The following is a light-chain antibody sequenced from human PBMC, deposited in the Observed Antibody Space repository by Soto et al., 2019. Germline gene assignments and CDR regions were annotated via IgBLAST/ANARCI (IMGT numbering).Light chain of an antibody. CDR1: RSVSSN. Sequence: EIVMTQSPATLSVSPGERATLSCRASRSVSSNLGWYQQKPGQAPRLLIYDASTRATGIPARFSGSGSGTEFTLTISSLQSEDFAVYYCQQFNNWPPTWTFGQGTKVEIK. V-gene: IGKV3-15*01. CDR2: DAS. J-gene: IGKJ1*01. CDR3: QQFNNWPPTWT.